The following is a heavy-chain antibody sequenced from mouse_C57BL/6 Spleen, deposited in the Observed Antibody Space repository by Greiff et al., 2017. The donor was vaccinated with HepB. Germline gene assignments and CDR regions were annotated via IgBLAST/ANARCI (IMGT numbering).Heavy chain of an antibody. J-gene: IGHJ3*01. CDR2: IYPRSGNT. CDR3: ARELLRSFAY. V-gene: IGHV1-81*01. CDR1: GYTFTSYG. D-gene: IGHD1-1*01. Sequence: QVQLQQSGAELARPGASVKLSCKASGYTFTSYGISWVKQRTGQGLEWIGEIYPRSGNTYYNEKLKGKATLTADKPSSTAYMELRSLTSEDSAVYFCARELLRSFAYWGQGTLVTVSA.